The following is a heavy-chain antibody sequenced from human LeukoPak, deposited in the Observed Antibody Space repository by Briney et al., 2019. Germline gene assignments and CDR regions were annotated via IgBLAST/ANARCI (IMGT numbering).Heavy chain of an antibody. CDR3: ARSVGDFWSGYYRVFDY. J-gene: IGHJ4*02. CDR1: GYSISSGYY. D-gene: IGHD3-3*01. V-gene: IGHV4-38-2*01. CDR2: IYHSGST. Sequence: KPSETLSLTCAVCGYSISSGYYWGWSRPPPGKGLEWIGGIYHSGSTYYNPSLKSRVTISVDTSKNQFSLKLSSVTAADTAVYYCARSVGDFWSGYYRVFDYWGQGTLVTVSS.